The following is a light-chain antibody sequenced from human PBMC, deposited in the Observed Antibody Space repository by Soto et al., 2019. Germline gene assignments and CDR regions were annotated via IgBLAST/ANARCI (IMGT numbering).Light chain of an antibody. CDR2: AVT. CDR1: SSDVGAYNF. CDR3: QTYDNRLSGRYV. Sequence: QSVLTQPRSVSGSPGQSVSISCTGTSSDVGAYNFVSWYQQHPGKAPRLLIYAVTKRPAAVPARFSGSKSGTSASLAITGLQADDEADYYCQTYDNRLSGRYVFGTGTKVTVL. J-gene: IGLJ1*01. V-gene: IGLV2-11*01.